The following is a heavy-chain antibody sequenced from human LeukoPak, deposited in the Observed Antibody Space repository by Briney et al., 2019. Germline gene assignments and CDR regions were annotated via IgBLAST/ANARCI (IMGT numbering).Heavy chain of an antibody. J-gene: IGHJ4*02. Sequence: GGSLRLSCAASGFTVSTNFLNWARQAPGKGLEWVSVIYSSGGTYYADSVKGRFTISRDKSKNTLYLQMNSLRAEDTAVYYCGGFEAAAGLDYWGQGILVTVSS. CDR3: GGFEAAAGLDY. CDR1: GFTVSTNF. D-gene: IGHD6-13*01. CDR2: IYSSGGT. V-gene: IGHV3-53*01.